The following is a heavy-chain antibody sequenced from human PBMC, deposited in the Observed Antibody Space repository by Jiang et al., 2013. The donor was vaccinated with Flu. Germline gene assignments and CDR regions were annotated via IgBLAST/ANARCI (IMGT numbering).Heavy chain of an antibody. CDR3: AKGPHPGWQINWFDP. CDR1: GFTFSSYS. Sequence: GLVQPGGSLRLSCAASGFTFSSYSMSWVRQAPGKGLEWVSSISGSGSSTYYADSVKGRFAISRDNSKNTVYLQMNRLRVEDTAVYYCAKGPHPGWQINWFDPWGQGTLVTVSS. J-gene: IGHJ5*02. CDR2: ISGSGSST. V-gene: IGHV3-23*01.